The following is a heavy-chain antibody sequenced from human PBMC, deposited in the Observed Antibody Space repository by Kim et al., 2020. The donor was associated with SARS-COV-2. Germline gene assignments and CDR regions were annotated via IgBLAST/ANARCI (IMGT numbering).Heavy chain of an antibody. CDR1: GDSFSHYY. J-gene: IGHJ5*02. V-gene: IGHV4-59*08. CDR2: IYYSGST. Sequence: SETLSLTCTVSGDSFSHYYWNWIRQSPGKGLEWIGYIYYSGSTTYNPSLKSRLTMSLDTSKNHFSLKLSSVTAADTAIHYCARSGSTGGFDWFDTWGPGTLVTVSS. D-gene: IGHD3-10*01. CDR3: ARSGSTGGFDWFDT.